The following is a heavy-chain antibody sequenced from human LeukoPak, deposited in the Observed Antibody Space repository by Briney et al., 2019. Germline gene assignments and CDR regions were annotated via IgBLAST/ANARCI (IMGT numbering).Heavy chain of an antibody. CDR1: GFTFTPHA. D-gene: IGHD3-16*01. CDR3: ARGDLPLGVDY. V-gene: IGHV3-33*01. CDR2: IWFDGSNK. J-gene: IGHJ4*02. Sequence: GGSLRLSCAASGFTFTPHAMHWVRQAPGMGLEWVAFIWFDGSNKYYADSVKGRFTISKDNSENTLYLQMNSLRADDTAVYYCARGDLPLGVDYWGQGTLATVSS.